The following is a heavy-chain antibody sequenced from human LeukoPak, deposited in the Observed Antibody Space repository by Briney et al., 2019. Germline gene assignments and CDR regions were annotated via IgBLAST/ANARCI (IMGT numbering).Heavy chain of an antibody. Sequence: ASVKVSCKASGYTLTRYGISWVRQAPGQGLEWMGWISAYNGNTNYAQKLQGRVNMPTDTSTSTAYMELRSLRSDDTAVYYCARDHLAAAGYNWFDPWGQGTLVTVSS. J-gene: IGHJ5*02. V-gene: IGHV1-18*01. CDR1: GYTLTRYG. CDR3: ARDHLAAAGYNWFDP. CDR2: ISAYNGNT. D-gene: IGHD6-13*01.